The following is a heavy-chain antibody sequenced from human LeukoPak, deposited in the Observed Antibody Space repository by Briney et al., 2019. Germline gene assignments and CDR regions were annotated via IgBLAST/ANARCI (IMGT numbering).Heavy chain of an antibody. D-gene: IGHD2-2*01. CDR2: INPNSGNT. V-gene: IGHV1-8*03. CDR1: GYTFTGYY. CDR3: ARGDFGYCSSTNCYSDAFDI. Sequence: ASVKVSCKASGYTFTGYYMHWVRQAPGQGLEWMGWINPNSGNTGYAQKFQGRVTITRNTSISTAYMELNSLRSEDTAVYYCARGDFGYCSSTNCYSDAFDIWGQGTMVTVSS. J-gene: IGHJ3*02.